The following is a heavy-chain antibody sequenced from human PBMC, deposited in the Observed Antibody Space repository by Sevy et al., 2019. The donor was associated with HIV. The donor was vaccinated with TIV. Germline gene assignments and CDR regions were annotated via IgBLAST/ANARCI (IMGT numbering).Heavy chain of an antibody. V-gene: IGHV3-21*01. CDR2: ISSSSSYI. CDR1: GFTFSSYS. CDR3: ARVGSVVPAAMPHYYYYYMDV. J-gene: IGHJ6*03. Sequence: GSLRLSCAASGFTFSSYSMNWVRQAPGKGLEWVSSISSSSSYIYYADSVKGRFTISRDNAKNSLYLQMNSLRAEDTAVYYCARVGSVVPAAMPHYYYYYMDVWGKGTTVTVSS. D-gene: IGHD2-2*01.